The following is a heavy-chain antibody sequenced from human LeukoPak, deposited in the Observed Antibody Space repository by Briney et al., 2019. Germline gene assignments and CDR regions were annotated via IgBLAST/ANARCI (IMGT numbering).Heavy chain of an antibody. J-gene: IGHJ4*02. CDR2: IYYSGST. D-gene: IGHD3-10*01. Sequence: SETLSLTCTVSGGSISSYYWSWIRQPPGKGLEWIGYIYYSGSTNYNPSLKSRVTISVDTSKNQFSLKLSSVTAADTAVYYCARHRDYYALSHFDYWGQGTLVTVSS. CDR1: GGSISSYY. CDR3: ARHRDYYALSHFDY. V-gene: IGHV4-59*08.